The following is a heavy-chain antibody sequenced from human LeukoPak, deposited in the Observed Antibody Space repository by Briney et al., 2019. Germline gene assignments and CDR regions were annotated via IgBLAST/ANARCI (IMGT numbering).Heavy chain of an antibody. CDR1: GYTLTELS. D-gene: IGHD5-24*01. CDR3: ACRDGYNWDY. V-gene: IGHV1-24*01. Sequence: ASVKVSCKVSGYTLTELSMHWVRQAPGKGIEWMGGFDPEDGETIYAQKFQGRVTMTEDTSTDTAYMELSSLRSEDAAVYYCACRDGYNWDYWGQGTLVTASS. CDR2: FDPEDGET. J-gene: IGHJ4*02.